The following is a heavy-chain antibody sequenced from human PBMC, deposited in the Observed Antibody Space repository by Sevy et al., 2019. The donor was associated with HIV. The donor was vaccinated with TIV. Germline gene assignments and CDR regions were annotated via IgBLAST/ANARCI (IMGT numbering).Heavy chain of an antibody. CDR3: ARDRNNYDSSGYPKGMDV. Sequence: ASVKVSCKASGYTFTRYGITWVRQAPGQGLEWMGWTSAYNGNTNYAQKVQGRVTMTTDISTSTAYMELRSLRSDDTGMYYCARDRNNYDSSGYPKGMDVWGQGTTVTVSS. CDR2: TSAYNGNT. D-gene: IGHD3-22*01. V-gene: IGHV1-18*01. CDR1: GYTFTRYG. J-gene: IGHJ6*02.